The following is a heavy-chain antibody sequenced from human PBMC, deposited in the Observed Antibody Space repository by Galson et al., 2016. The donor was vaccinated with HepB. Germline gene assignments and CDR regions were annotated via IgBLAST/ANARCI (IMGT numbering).Heavy chain of an antibody. D-gene: IGHD3-16*01. CDR1: GLTFTGYA. CDR3: ARVGFGRSYGQGFDY. Sequence: SLRLSCAASGLTFTGYAIHWVRQAPGKGLEWVAVISYDGSNKYYADSVKGRFTISRDDSKNTLYQQMDSLRPEDTAVYYCARVGFGRSYGQGFDYWGQGTLVTVSS. CDR2: ISYDGSNK. J-gene: IGHJ4*02. V-gene: IGHV3-30*04.